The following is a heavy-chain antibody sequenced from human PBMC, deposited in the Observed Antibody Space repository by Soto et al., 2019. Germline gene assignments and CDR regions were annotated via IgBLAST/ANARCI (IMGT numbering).Heavy chain of an antibody. Sequence: SVKVSCKASGGTFSSYTISWVRQAPGQGLEWMGRIIPILGIANYAQKFQGRVTITADKSTSTAYMELSSLRSEDTAVYYCARDIPNYYGSGSLDYYYYGMDVWGQGTTVTVSS. CDR2: IIPILGIA. J-gene: IGHJ6*02. D-gene: IGHD3-10*01. V-gene: IGHV1-69*04. CDR3: ARDIPNYYGSGSLDYYYYGMDV. CDR1: GGTFSSYT.